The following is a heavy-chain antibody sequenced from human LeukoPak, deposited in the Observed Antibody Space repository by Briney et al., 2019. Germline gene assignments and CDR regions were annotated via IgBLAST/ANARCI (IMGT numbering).Heavy chain of an antibody. D-gene: IGHD3-22*01. J-gene: IGHJ4*02. Sequence: GGSLRLSCAASGFTFSSYAMSWVRKAPGKGLEWVSAISGSGGSTYYADSVKGRFTISRDNSKNTLYLQLNSLRAEDTAVYYCAKAYGSNGYFQLPIDCWGQGTLVTVSS. CDR1: GFTFSSYA. V-gene: IGHV3-23*01. CDR3: AKAYGSNGYFQLPIDC. CDR2: ISGSGGST.